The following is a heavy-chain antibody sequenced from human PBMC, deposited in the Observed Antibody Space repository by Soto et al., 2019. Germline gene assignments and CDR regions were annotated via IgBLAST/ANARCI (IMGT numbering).Heavy chain of an antibody. CDR3: AKVDAYSYRTDH. CDR1: GFTFSNSA. V-gene: IGHV3-23*01. D-gene: IGHD3-16*02. J-gene: IGHJ4*02. CDR2: IGRTNNT. Sequence: EVHLLESGGGLVQPGGSLRLSCAASGFTFSNSAMTWVRQALGKGPEWVSSIGRTNNTHYADSVKGRFAISRDNSQNTPYPQKNRPTAEDTAVYFCAKVDAYSYRTDHWGQGTLVTVSS.